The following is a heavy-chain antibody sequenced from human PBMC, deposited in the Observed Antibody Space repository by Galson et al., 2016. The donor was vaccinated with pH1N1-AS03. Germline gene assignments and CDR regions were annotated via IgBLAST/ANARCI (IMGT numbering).Heavy chain of an antibody. V-gene: IGHV3-73*01. CDR2: IRAKSYNYAT. J-gene: IGHJ5*02. D-gene: IGHD6-13*01. CDR1: GFNFSASA. CDR3: TRHPRRAAGGLGGFDP. Sequence: LRLSCAASGFNFSASAMHWVRQTSGKGLEWIGRIRAKSYNYATEYASPVRGRFTISKDDSKNTAFLQMNSLKIEDTAVYYCTRHPRRAAGGLGGFDPWGQGTLVTVSS.